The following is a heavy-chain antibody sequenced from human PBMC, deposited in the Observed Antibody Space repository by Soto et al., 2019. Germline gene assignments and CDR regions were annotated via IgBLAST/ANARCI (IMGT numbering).Heavy chain of an antibody. D-gene: IGHD3-3*01. J-gene: IGHJ6*02. CDR2: IYYSGST. V-gene: IGHV4-31*02. Sequence: ASETLSLTCTVSGGSISSGGYYWSWIRQHPGKGLEWIGYIYYSGSTYYNPSLKSRVTISVDTSKNQFSLKLSSVTAADTAVYYCAREEGYDFWSGYPRDYYYGMDVWGQGTTVTVSS. CDR1: GGSISSGGYY. CDR3: AREEGYDFWSGYPRDYYYGMDV.